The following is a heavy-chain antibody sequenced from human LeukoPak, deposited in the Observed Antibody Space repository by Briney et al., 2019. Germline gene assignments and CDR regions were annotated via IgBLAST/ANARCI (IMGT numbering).Heavy chain of an antibody. CDR3: AKDRGMGLWFGVGPGMDV. CDR1: GFTFSSYA. V-gene: IGHV3-23*01. CDR2: ISGSGGST. Sequence: GGSLGLSCAASGFTFSSYAMSWVRQAPGKGLEWVSAISGSGGSTYYADSVKGRFTISRDNSKNTLYLQMNSLRAEDTAVYYCAKDRGMGLWFGVGPGMDVWGQGTTVTVSS. D-gene: IGHD3-10*01. J-gene: IGHJ6*02.